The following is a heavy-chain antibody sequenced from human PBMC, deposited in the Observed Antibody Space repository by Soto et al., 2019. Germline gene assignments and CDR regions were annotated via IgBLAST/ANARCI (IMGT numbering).Heavy chain of an antibody. D-gene: IGHD6-13*01. CDR2: ITGSGAGS. CDR3: AKAYSNSWPNDWFDP. Sequence: PGVSLRLSCAASGFTFSSYAMNWVRQAPGKGLEWVSGITGSGAGSYYSDSVKGRFTISRDNSKNTLYLQMDSLRAEDTAVYYCAKAYSNSWPNDWFDPWGQGTLVTVSS. CDR1: GFTFSSYA. J-gene: IGHJ5*02. V-gene: IGHV3-23*01.